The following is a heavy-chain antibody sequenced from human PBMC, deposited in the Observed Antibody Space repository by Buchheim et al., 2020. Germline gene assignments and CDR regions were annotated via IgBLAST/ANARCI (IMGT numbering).Heavy chain of an antibody. J-gene: IGHJ4*02. CDR2: IRSSSSTI. CDR3: ARDNKRGWSHDW. CDR1: GFTFSSYS. V-gene: IGHV3-48*01. Sequence: EVQLVESGEGLVQPGGSLRLSCAASGFTFSSYSMNWVRQAPGKGLEWVSYIRSSSSTIYYADSVKGRFTISRDNAKNSLYLQMNSLRAEDTAVYYCARDNKRGWSHDWWGQGTL. D-gene: IGHD2-15*01.